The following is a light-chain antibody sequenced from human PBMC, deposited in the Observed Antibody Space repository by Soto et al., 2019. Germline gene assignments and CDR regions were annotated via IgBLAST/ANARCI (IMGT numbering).Light chain of an antibody. Sequence: DIQMTQSPSSLSASLGDTVTISCRASQNIENYLHWYQQKAGKAPEVLLYVASVLKDGVSSRFSGSGYGTDFTLTITNLQPEDFAMYYCQQIFSSPPITFGQGTRLDIK. CDR3: QQIFSSPPIT. CDR2: VAS. V-gene: IGKV1-39*01. J-gene: IGKJ5*01. CDR1: QNIENY.